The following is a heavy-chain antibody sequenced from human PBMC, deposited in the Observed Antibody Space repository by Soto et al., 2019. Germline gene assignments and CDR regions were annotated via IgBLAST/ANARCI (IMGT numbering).Heavy chain of an antibody. CDR3: ARESEDLTSKFDY. Sequence: PGGSLRLSCAASGFTFTRYSMNWVRQAPGKGLEWVPSISSTTNYIYYGDSMKGRFTISRDNAKNSLYLEMNSLRAEDTAVYYCARESEDLTSKFDYWGQGTLVTVSA. V-gene: IGHV3-21*06. CDR2: ISSTTNYI. CDR1: GFTFTRYS. J-gene: IGHJ4*02.